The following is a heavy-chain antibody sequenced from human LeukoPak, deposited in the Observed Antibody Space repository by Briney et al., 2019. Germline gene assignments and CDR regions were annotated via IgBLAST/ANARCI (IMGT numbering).Heavy chain of an antibody. CDR3: ASQQQLVLLDWFHP. J-gene: IGHJ5*02. V-gene: IGHV4-38-2*02. CDR1: GYSISSGYY. Sequence: PSETLSLTCTVSGYSISSGYYWGWIRQPPGKGLEWIGSIYHSGSTDYNPSLKSRVTISVDTSKNQFSLKLRSVTAADTAVYYCASQQQLVLLDWFHPWGQGTLVTVSS. D-gene: IGHD6-13*01. CDR2: IYHSGST.